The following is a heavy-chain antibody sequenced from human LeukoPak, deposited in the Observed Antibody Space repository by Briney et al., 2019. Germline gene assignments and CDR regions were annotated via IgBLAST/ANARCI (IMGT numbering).Heavy chain of an antibody. CDR2: IIPIFGTA. Sequence: ASVKVSCKASGGTFSSYAISWVRQAPGQGLEWMGGIIPIFGTANYAQTFQGRVTIIADKSTSTAYMEPSSLRSEDTAVYYCARDGYYGSGSYFDYWGQGTLVSVSS. CDR3: ARDGYYGSGSYFDY. CDR1: GGTFSSYA. D-gene: IGHD3-10*01. J-gene: IGHJ4*02. V-gene: IGHV1-69*06.